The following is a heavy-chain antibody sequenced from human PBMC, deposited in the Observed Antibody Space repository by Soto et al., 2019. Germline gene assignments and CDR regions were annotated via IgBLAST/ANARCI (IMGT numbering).Heavy chain of an antibody. Sequence: EVQLVESGGGLVQPGGSLRLSCAASGFTFSSYWMHWVRQAPGKGLVWVARINSDGSSTSYADSVKGRFTISRDNAKNTLYLQMNSLRAEDTAVYYCVREHRFPTIFGVADYWGQGTLVTVSS. D-gene: IGHD3-3*01. CDR1: GFTFSSYW. CDR2: INSDGSST. CDR3: VREHRFPTIFGVADY. J-gene: IGHJ4*02. V-gene: IGHV3-74*01.